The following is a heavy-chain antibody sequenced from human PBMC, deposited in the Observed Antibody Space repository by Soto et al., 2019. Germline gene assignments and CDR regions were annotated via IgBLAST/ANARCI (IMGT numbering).Heavy chain of an antibody. CDR1: GFTFSSYA. J-gene: IGHJ4*02. CDR3: AKKRLPNMVRGVIDY. D-gene: IGHD3-10*01. V-gene: IGHV3-23*01. CDR2: ISGSGGST. Sequence: GGSLRLSCAASGFTFSSYAMSWVRQAPGKGLEWVSAISGSGGSTYYADSVKGRFTISRDNSKNTLYLQMNSLRAEDTAVYYCAKKRLPNMVRGVIDYWGQGTLVTVSS.